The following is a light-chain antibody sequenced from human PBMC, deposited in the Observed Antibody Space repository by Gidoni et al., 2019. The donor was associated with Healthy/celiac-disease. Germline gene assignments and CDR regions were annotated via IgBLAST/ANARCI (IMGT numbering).Light chain of an antibody. Sequence: DIQMTPSPSSLSASVGDRVTITCRASQSISSYLNWYQQKPGKAPKLLIYAASRLQSGVPSRFSGSGSGTDFTLTISSLQPEDFATYYCQQSYSTPPTFGQGTKVEIK. CDR2: AAS. V-gene: IGKV1-39*01. CDR3: QQSYSTPPT. CDR1: QSISSY. J-gene: IGKJ1*01.